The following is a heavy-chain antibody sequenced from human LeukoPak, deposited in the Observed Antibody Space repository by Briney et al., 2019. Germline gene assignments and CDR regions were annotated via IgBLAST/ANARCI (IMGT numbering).Heavy chain of an antibody. D-gene: IGHD3-10*01. V-gene: IGHV3-11*04. CDR2: ISSSGSTI. J-gene: IGHJ4*02. CDR3: AKDGAYYYGSGSYVSY. CDR1: GFTFSDYC. Sequence: GGSLRLSCAASGFTFSDYCMSWIRQAPGKGLEWVSYISSSGSTIYYADSVKGRFTISRDNPKNTLYLQMNSLRAEDTAVYYCAKDGAYYYGSGSYVSYWGQGTLVTVSS.